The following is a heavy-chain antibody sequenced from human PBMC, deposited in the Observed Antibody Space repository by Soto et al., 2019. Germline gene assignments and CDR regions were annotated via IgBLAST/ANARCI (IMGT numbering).Heavy chain of an antibody. CDR3: ARDRGASYCRGGSCYSGYFQH. V-gene: IGHV1-69*13. Sequence: ASVKVSCKASGGTFSSYAISWVRQAPGQGLEWMGGIIPIFGTANYAQKFQGRVTITADESTSTAYMELSSLRSEDTAVYYCARDRGASYCRGGSCYSGYFQHWGQGTLVTVSS. CDR2: IIPIFGTA. D-gene: IGHD2-15*01. CDR1: GGTFSSYA. J-gene: IGHJ1*01.